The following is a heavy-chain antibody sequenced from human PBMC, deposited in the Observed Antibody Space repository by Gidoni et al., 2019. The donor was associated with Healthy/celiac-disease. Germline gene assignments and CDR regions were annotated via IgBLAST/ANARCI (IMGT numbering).Heavy chain of an antibody. CDR1: GDTFSTYA. CDR2: IIPILSTP. D-gene: IGHD1-7*01. CDR3: ARRANWNYVGGNWFDP. V-gene: IGHV1-69*01. Sequence: QAQLVQSGAEVKKPESSVQVSCKASGDTFSTYAISWVRQAPGQGLEGMRGIIPILSTPNYARKFQGRVTITADESTSTAYMELSSLRSEDTAVYYCARRANWNYVGGNWFDPWGQGTLVTVSS. J-gene: IGHJ5*02.